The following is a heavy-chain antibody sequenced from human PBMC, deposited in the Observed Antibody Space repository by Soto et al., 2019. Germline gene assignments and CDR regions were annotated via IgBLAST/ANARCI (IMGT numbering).Heavy chain of an antibody. J-gene: IGHJ4*02. CDR3: ARDDFPPYSSSSRGFDF. Sequence: TSETLSLTCTVSGGSIGSFYGSWIRQSPGKGLEWIGSIYYSGDATYNPSLKSRVTTSIDPSKKQFSLVLSSVTAADTAIYYCARDDFPPYSSSSRGFDFWGQGALVTVSS. CDR2: IYYSGDA. D-gene: IGHD6-6*01. CDR1: GGSIGSFY. V-gene: IGHV4-59*01.